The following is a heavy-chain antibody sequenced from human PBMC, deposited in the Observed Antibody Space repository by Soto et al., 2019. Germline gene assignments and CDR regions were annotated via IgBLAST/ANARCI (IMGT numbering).Heavy chain of an antibody. D-gene: IGHD3-22*01. CDR3: ARDTTDSSGYFDY. Sequence: SVKVSCKASGYTFTSNIMHWVRQAPVQGLEWMGLINPNGGSTFYAQKFQGRVTMTRDTSTGTVYMDLSSLRSDDTAVYYCARDTTDSSGYFDYWGQGTLVTVSS. CDR1: GYTFTSNI. V-gene: IGHV1-46*01. J-gene: IGHJ4*02. CDR2: INPNGGST.